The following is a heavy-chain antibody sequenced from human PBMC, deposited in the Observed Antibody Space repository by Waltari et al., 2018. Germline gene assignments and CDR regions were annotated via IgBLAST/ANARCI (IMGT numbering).Heavy chain of an antibody. CDR3: ARVRYYYDSSGYPNWFDP. V-gene: IGHV1-69*12. D-gene: IGHD3-22*01. Sequence: QVQLVQSGAEVKKPGSSVKVSCKASGGTFSSYAISWVRQAPGQGLEWMGGIIPICGTANYAQKFQCRVTITADESTSTAYMELSSLRSEDTAVYYCARVRYYYDSSGYPNWFDPWGQGTLVTVSS. CDR2: IIPICGTA. J-gene: IGHJ5*02. CDR1: GGTFSSYA.